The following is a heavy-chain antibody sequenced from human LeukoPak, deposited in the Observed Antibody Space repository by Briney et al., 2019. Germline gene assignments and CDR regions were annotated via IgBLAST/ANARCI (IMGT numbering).Heavy chain of an antibody. J-gene: IGHJ6*02. Sequence: SVKVSCKASGGTFSSYAISWVRQAPGQGLEWMGGIIPIFGTANYAQKFQGRVTITTDESTSTAYMELSSLRSEDTAVYYCARGDTAMATGGYYYYYYGMDVWGQGTTVTVSS. CDR1: GGTFSSYA. V-gene: IGHV1-69*05. D-gene: IGHD5-18*01. CDR3: ARGDTAMATGGYYYYYYGMDV. CDR2: IIPIFGTA.